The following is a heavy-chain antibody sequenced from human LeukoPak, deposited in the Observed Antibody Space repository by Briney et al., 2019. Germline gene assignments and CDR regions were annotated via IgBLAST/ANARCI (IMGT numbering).Heavy chain of an antibody. CDR2: IYWDDDK. D-gene: IGHD3-10*01. Sequence: SGPTLVNPTQTLTLTCTFSGFSLSTSGVGVGWIRQPPGKALEWLALIYWDDDKRYSPSLKSRLTITKDTSKNQVLITMTNMDPVDTATYYCAHRYLFGEFYYFDYWGQGTLVTVSS. V-gene: IGHV2-5*02. J-gene: IGHJ4*02. CDR1: GFSLSTSGVG. CDR3: AHRYLFGEFYYFDY.